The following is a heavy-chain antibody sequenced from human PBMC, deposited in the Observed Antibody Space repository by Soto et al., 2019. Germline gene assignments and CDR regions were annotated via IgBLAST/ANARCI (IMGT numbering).Heavy chain of an antibody. CDR2: ISYDGSNK. J-gene: IGHJ4*01. D-gene: IGHD4-17*01. V-gene: IGHV3-30*03. CDR3: ATAVTTYGED. CDR1: GFTFSSYG. Sequence: QVQLVESGGGVVQPGRSLRLSCAASGFTFSSYGMHWVRQAPGKGLEWVALISYDGSNKYYADSVKGRFTISRDNSKNTLYLQMNSLRPEDTAVYYCATAVTTYGEDWGHGTLVTVSS.